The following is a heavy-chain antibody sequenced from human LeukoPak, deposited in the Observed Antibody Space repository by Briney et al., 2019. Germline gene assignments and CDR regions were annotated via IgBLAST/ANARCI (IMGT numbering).Heavy chain of an antibody. Sequence: GGSLRLSCAASGFSFSGYWMHWVRQAPGKGLVWVSLINIDGSRTTYADSVKGRFTISRDNAKNTLYLQMNSLRAEDTAVYYCAKASIAAAGGYFQHWGQGTLVTVSS. D-gene: IGHD6-13*01. CDR3: AKASIAAAGGYFQH. V-gene: IGHV3-74*01. J-gene: IGHJ1*01. CDR1: GFSFSGYW. CDR2: INIDGSRT.